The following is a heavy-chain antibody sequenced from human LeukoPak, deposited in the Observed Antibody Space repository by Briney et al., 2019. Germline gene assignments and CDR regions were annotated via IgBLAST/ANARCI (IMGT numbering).Heavy chain of an antibody. CDR1: GYTLTELS. CDR3: ATDDSKAVAVSQHAFDI. J-gene: IGHJ3*02. CDR2: FDPEDGET. D-gene: IGHD6-19*01. Sequence: GASVKVSCKVSGYTLTELSMHWVRQAPGKGLEWMGGFDPEDGETIYAQKFQGRVTMTEDASTDTAYMELSSLRSEDTAVYYCATDDSKAVAVSQHAFDIWGQGTMVTVSS. V-gene: IGHV1-24*01.